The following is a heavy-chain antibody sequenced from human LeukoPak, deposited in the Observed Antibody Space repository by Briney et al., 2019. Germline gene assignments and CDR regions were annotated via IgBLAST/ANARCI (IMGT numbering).Heavy chain of an antibody. V-gene: IGHV1-2*04. J-gene: IGHJ6*02. CDR2: INPNSGGT. CDR3: ARALVVVTAINYYYYGMDV. D-gene: IGHD2-21*02. Sequence: ASVKVSCKASGYTSTGYYMHWVRQAPGQGLEWMGWINPNSGGTNYAQKFQGWVTMTRDTSISTAYMELSRLRSDDTAVYYCARALVVVTAINYYYYGMDVWGQGTTVTVSS. CDR1: GYTSTGYY.